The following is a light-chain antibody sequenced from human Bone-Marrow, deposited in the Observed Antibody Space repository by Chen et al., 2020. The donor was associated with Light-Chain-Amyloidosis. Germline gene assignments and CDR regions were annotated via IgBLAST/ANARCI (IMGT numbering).Light chain of an antibody. CDR2: RDT. Sequence: SYELTQPPSVSVSPGQTARITCSGGVLSTKYAYWYQQKPGQAPVLVRHRDTERPSGISGRFSGASSGTTATWTISGFQAEDEADYHCQSADSSGTYEVIFGGGTKLTVL. J-gene: IGLJ2*01. CDR1: VLSTKY. CDR3: QSADSSGTYEVI. V-gene: IGLV3-25*03.